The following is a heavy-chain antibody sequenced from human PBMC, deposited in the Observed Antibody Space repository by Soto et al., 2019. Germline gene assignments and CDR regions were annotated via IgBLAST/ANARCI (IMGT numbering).Heavy chain of an antibody. CDR3: ASLFSTVTSPSIYYYYMDV. Sequence: QVQLQESGPGLVKPSQTLSLTCTVSGGSISSGGYYWSWIRQHPGKGLEWIGYIYYSGSTYYNPSLKSRVTISVDTSKNQFSLKLSSVTAADTAVYYCASLFSTVTSPSIYYYYMDVWGKGTTVTVSS. CDR2: IYYSGST. CDR1: GGSISSGGYY. D-gene: IGHD4-17*01. V-gene: IGHV4-31*03. J-gene: IGHJ6*03.